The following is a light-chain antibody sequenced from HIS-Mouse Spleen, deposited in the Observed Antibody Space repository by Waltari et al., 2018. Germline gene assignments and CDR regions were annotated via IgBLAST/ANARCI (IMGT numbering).Light chain of an antibody. V-gene: IGLV3-19*01. CDR2: GKN. Sequence: SSELTQDPAVSVALGQTVRITCQGDSLRSYYASWYQQNPVQAPVLVSYGKNTRHSRIPDRFSGSSSGNTASLTGTGAQAEDEADYYRNSRDSSGNHVVFGGGTKLTVL. CDR1: SLRSYY. J-gene: IGLJ2*01. CDR3: NSRDSSGNHVV.